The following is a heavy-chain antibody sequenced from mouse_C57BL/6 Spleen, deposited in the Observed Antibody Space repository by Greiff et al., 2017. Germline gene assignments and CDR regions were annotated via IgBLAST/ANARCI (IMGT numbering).Heavy chain of an antibody. Sequence: VQLQQSGTVLARPGASVKMFCKTSGYTFTSYWMHWVKQRPGQGLEWIGAIYPGNSDTSYNQKFKGKATLTAVTSASTAYMELSSLTNEDSAVYCCRGVPYGDAMDYWGQGTSVTVSS. CDR2: IYPGNSDT. J-gene: IGHJ4*01. D-gene: IGHD1-1*01. V-gene: IGHV1-5*01. CDR3: RGVPYGDAMDY. CDR1: GYTFTSYW.